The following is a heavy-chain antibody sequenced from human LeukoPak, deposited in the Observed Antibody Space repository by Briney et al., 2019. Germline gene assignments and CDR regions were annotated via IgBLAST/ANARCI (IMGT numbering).Heavy chain of an antibody. J-gene: IGHJ6*02. V-gene: IGHV4-4*07. D-gene: IGHD6-13*01. Sequence: SEILSLTCTVSGGSIRSYYWSWIRQPAGKGLEWIGHIFDSVSTNYNPSLNSRVTMSADTSKNQFSLKLSSVTAADTAVYYCARRYISTWVMDVWGQGTTVTVSS. CDR2: IFDSVST. CDR1: GGSIRSYY. CDR3: ARRYISTWVMDV.